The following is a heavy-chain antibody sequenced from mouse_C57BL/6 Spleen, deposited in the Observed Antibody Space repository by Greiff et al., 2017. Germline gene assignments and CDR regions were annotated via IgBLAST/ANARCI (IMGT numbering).Heavy chain of an antibody. CDR2: LYPGDGDT. V-gene: IGHV1-82*01. Sequence: QVQLQQSGPELVKPGASVKISCKASGYAFSGYWMNWVKQRPGKGLEWIGRLYPGDGDTISNGQFKGKDTLTADKSSSTAYMQLSSLTSEDSTVYFCARGSIGDYFDYWGQGTTLTVAS. D-gene: IGHD1-1*01. J-gene: IGHJ2*01. CDR1: GYAFSGYW. CDR3: ARGSIGDYFDY.